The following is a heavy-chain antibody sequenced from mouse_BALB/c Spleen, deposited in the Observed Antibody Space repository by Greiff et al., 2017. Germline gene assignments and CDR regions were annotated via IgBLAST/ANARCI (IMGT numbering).Heavy chain of an antibody. CDR2: ISYSGST. V-gene: IGHV3-8*02. J-gene: IGHJ4*01. CDR1: GDSITSGY. Sequence: EVQLQQSGPSLVKPSQTLSLTCSATGDSITSGYWNWIREIPGNKLEYMGYISYSGSTYYTPSLKSRISITRDTSKNQYYLQLNSVTTEDTATYYCARKSGAMDYWGQGTSVTVSS. CDR3: ARKSGAMDY.